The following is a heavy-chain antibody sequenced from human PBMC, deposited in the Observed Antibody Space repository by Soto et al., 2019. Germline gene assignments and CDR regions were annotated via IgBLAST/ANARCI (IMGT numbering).Heavy chain of an antibody. CDR3: ARRPGVFDY. CDR2: LVPVFGTA. Sequence: QVQLVQSGAEVKKPGSSVNVSCKASGGTFSSLAISWVRQAPGQGLEWMGGLVPVFGTANYAQTFQDRVTINADKSTSTSYMELSSLRSEDTAVYYCARRPGVFDYWGQGTLFTVSS. J-gene: IGHJ4*02. CDR1: GGTFSSLA. D-gene: IGHD2-8*01. V-gene: IGHV1-69*06.